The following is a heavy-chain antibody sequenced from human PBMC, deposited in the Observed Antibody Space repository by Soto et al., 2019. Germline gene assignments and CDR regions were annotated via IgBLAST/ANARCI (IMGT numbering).Heavy chain of an antibody. CDR3: ARDRWGGTYYYDSSGNILGWDYYYGMDV. Sequence: QPXESLRLSFVASGFTFSSYGMHGVGQAPGKGLEWVAVICYDVSNKYYADSVKGRFTISRDNSKDTLYLQMNSLRAEDTAVYYCARDRWGGTYYYDSSGNILGWDYYYGMDVWDQGTTVTVSS. D-gene: IGHD3-22*01. CDR1: GFTFSSYG. J-gene: IGHJ6*02. CDR2: ICYDVSNK. V-gene: IGHV3-33*01.